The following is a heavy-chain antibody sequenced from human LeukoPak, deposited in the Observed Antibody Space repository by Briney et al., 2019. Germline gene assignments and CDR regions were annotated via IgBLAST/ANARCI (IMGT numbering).Heavy chain of an antibody. J-gene: IGHJ4*02. CDR2: IIPIFGTA. Sequence: SVKVSCKASGGTFSSYAISWVREAPGQGLEWMVGIIPIFGTANYAQKFQGRVTITTDESTSTAYMELSSLRSEDTAVYYCAIRLRVVVITGYFDYWGQGTLVTVSS. V-gene: IGHV1-69*05. CDR1: GGTFSSYA. D-gene: IGHD3-22*01. CDR3: AIRLRVVVITGYFDY.